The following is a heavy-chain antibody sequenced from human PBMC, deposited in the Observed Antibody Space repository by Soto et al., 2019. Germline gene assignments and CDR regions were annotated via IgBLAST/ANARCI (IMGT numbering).Heavy chain of an antibody. Sequence: EVQLVGSGGGLVQAGGSLRLSCAASGFTFSSYSMNWVRQAPGKGLEWVSHITSSSSAIYYADSVKGQFTISRDNAKNSLYLQMNSLRAEDTAIYYCARGPVAAIDYWGQGILVTVSS. J-gene: IGHJ4*02. CDR2: ITSSSSAI. CDR1: GFTFSSYS. V-gene: IGHV3-48*01. D-gene: IGHD6-19*01. CDR3: ARGPVAAIDY.